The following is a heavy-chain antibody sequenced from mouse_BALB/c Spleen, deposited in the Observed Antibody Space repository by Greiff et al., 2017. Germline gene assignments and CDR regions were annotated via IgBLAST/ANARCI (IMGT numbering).Heavy chain of an antibody. CDR1: GFNIKDTY. CDR2: IDPANGNT. D-gene: IGHD2-2*01. J-gene: IGHJ4*01. Sequence: VQLQQSGAELVKPGASVKLSCTASGFNIKDTYMHWVKQRPEQGLEWIGRIDPANGNTKYDPKFQGKATITADTSSNTAYLQLSSLTSEDTAVYYCARYGYEDYYAMDYWGQGTSVTVSS. V-gene: IGHV14-3*02. CDR3: ARYGYEDYYAMDY.